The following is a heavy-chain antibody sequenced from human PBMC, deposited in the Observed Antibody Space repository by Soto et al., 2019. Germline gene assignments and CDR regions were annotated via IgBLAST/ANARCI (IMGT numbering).Heavy chain of an antibody. Sequence: ASVKVSCKASGYTFTSYGISWGRHAPGQGLEWMGWISAYNGNTNYAQKLQGRVTMTTDTSTSTAYMELRSLRSDETAVYVCASTTPIPTVTRGCESEYHAFYIWGQGTMVTVSS. CDR3: ASTTPIPTVTRGCESEYHAFYI. V-gene: IGHV1-18*01. CDR2: ISAYNGNT. CDR1: GYTFTSYG. J-gene: IGHJ3*02. D-gene: IGHD4-17*01.